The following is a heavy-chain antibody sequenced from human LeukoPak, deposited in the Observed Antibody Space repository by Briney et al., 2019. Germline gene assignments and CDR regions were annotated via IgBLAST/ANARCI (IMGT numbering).Heavy chain of an antibody. CDR3: ARRAIPYSSSWYTGAFDS. J-gene: IGHJ5*01. CDR1: GDSISSGSSYY. D-gene: IGHD6-13*01. CDR2: FYYSGST. V-gene: IGHV4-39*01. Sequence: PSETLSLTCTVSGDSISSGSSYYWAWIRQPPGKGLEWIGSFYYSGSTYYNPSLKSRVTISVDTSENQFSLKVSSVTAADTAVYYCARRAIPYSSSWYTGAFDSWGQGTLVTVSS.